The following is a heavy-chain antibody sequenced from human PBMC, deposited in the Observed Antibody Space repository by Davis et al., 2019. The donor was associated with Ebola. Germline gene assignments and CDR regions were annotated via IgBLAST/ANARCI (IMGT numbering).Heavy chain of an antibody. J-gene: IGHJ4*02. V-gene: IGHV4-39*07. CDR3: ARAYRQLDYFDY. CDR2: IYYSGST. Sequence: SETLSLTCTVSGGSISSSSYYWGWIRQPPGKGLEWIGSIYYSGSTYYNPSLKSRVTISVDTSKNQFSLKLSSVTAADTAVYYCARAYRQLDYFDYWGQGTLVTVSS. CDR1: GGSISSSSYY. D-gene: IGHD6-6*01.